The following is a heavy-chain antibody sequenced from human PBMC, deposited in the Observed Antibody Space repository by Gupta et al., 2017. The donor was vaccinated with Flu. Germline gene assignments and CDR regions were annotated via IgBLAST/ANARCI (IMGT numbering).Heavy chain of an antibody. CDR1: GGSISSYY. Sequence: QVQLQESGPGLVKPSETLSLTCSVSGGSISSYYWSWIRQPPGKGLEWIGSIYYTGTTNYNPSLKSRVTVSVDTSKIQFSLQMSSVTAADTAVYYGARGASGYYYGGGQGILVTVSS. CDR3: ARGASGYYYG. D-gene: IGHD3-22*01. J-gene: IGHJ4*02. V-gene: IGHV4-59*01. CDR2: IYYTGTT.